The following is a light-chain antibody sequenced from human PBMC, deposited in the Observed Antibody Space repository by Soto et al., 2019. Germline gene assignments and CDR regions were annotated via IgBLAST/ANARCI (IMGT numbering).Light chain of an antibody. V-gene: IGLV1-44*01. CDR1: GSNIGSNT. J-gene: IGLJ2*01. CDR3: AAWDDSLNGVV. CDR2: SNN. Sequence: QPVLTQPPSASGTPGQRVTISCSGSGSNIGSNTVDWYQQVPGTAPKLLIYSNNQRPSGVPDRFSGSKSGTSASLAISGLQSEDESDYYCAAWDDSLNGVVFGGGTKLTVL.